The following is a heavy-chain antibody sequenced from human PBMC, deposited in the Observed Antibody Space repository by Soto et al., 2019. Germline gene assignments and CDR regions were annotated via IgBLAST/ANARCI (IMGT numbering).Heavy chain of an antibody. D-gene: IGHD3-10*01. V-gene: IGHV4-59*08. CDR2: FYFRGST. CDR1: GGSISSYY. J-gene: IGHJ4*02. Sequence: TSETLSLTCTVSGGSISSYYWSWIRQPPGKGLEWIGYFYFRGSTNYNTSLKSRVTISGDTSKNQISLKLSSVTAADTAVYYCARQVVDGAVTGSGSFDYWGQGTLVTVPQ. CDR3: ARQVVDGAVTGSGSFDY.